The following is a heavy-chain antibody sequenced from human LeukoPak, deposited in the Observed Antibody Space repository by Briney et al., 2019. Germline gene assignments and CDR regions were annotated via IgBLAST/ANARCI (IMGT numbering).Heavy chain of an antibody. V-gene: IGHV4-4*07. D-gene: IGHD6-6*01. Sequence: SETLSLTCTVSGGSISRYYWRWIRQPAGKGLEWIGRIYTSGSTNYNPSLKSRVTMSVDTSKNQFSLKLSSVTAADTAVYYCASLGEQLVFDYWGQGTLVTVSS. CDR1: GGSISRYY. CDR3: ASLGEQLVFDY. CDR2: IYTSGST. J-gene: IGHJ4*02.